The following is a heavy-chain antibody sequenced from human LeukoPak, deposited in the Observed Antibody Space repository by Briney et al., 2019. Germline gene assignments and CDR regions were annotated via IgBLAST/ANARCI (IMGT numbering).Heavy chain of an antibody. V-gene: IGHV4-59*11. J-gene: IGHJ4*02. CDR3: ARVKLKFVYYDSSGYLDY. CDR2: IYYSGST. D-gene: IGHD3-22*01. Sequence: SETLSLTCTVSGGSISSHYWNWIRQPPGKGLEWIGYIYYSGSTNYNPSLKSRVTMSVDTSKNQFSLKLSSVTAADTAVYYCARVKLKFVYYDSSGYLDYWGQGTLVTVSS. CDR1: GGSISSHY.